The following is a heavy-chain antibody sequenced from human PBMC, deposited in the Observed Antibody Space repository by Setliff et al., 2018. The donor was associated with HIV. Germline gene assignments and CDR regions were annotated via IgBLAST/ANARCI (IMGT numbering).Heavy chain of an antibody. CDR2: ILPIFGAT. D-gene: IGHD3-10*01. J-gene: IGHJ5*02. V-gene: IGHV1-69*13. CDR1: GDNFNNVA. CDR3: TNRGGSGTNVGNWFDT. Sequence: SVQVSSKAYGDNFNNVAFNWVRQAPGQGPAWTGGILPIFGATDYAQKFQGRLTLTAVQSENSVYMELSSLRSDDTAVYYCTNRGGSGTNVGNWFDTWGQGTLVTVSS.